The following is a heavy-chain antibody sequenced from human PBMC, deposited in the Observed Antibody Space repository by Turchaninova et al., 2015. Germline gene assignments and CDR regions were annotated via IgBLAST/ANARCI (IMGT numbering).Heavy chain of an antibody. J-gene: IGHJ6*02. V-gene: IGHV4-34*01. D-gene: IGHD3-22*01. CDR3: ARGQATYGSYYDSTGYHRLDV. CDR2: TSTSGTT. Sequence: QVQLQQWGAGMLKPSETLSLPGPVQGESFRGYQRRWLRPPPGKGWEWIEKTSTSGTTVYNPRLSSRVTLSVDTSKNQFSLKLNSVTAADPAVYYCARGQATYGSYYDSTGYHRLDVWGQGTTVTVSS. CDR1: GESFRGYQ.